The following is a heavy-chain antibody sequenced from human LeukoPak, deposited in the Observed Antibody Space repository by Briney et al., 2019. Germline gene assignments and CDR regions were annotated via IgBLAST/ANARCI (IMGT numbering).Heavy chain of an antibody. CDR3: ARRASLRLEWLSPPRYYYYMDV. CDR2: IYYSGST. D-gene: IGHD3-3*01. J-gene: IGHJ6*03. V-gene: IGHV4-39*07. Sequence: PSETLSLTCTVSGGSISSSSYYWGWIRQPPGKGLEWIGSIYYSGSTYYNPSLKSRVTISVDTSKNQFSLKLRSVTAADTAVYYCARRASLRLEWLSPPRYYYYMDVWGKGTTVTVSS. CDR1: GGSISSSSYY.